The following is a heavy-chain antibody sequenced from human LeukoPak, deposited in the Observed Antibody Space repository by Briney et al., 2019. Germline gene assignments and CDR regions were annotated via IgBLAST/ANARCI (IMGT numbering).Heavy chain of an antibody. Sequence: MPSETLSLTCTVSGGSISSYYWSWIRQPPGKGLEWIGYIYYSGGTNYNPSLKSRVTISVDTSKNQFSLKLSSVTAADTAVYYCARLVDYGGNPGYWYFDLWGRGTLVTVSS. D-gene: IGHD4-23*01. V-gene: IGHV4-59*08. CDR2: IYYSGGT. CDR1: GGSISSYY. CDR3: ARLVDYGGNPGYWYFDL. J-gene: IGHJ2*01.